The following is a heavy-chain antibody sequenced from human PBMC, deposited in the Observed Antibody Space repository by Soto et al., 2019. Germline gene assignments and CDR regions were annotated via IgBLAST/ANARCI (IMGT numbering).Heavy chain of an antibody. J-gene: IGHJ3*01. V-gene: IGHV1-18*04. CDR3: AKPNSVNYYDASGYHDAFDF. CDR1: GYTFTNYG. Sequence: ASVKVSCKASGYTFTNYGINWVRQAPGHGLEWMGWISAHNGNKRFAQKFQGRVTMTTDASTRTAYMELRNLRSDDTAVYYCAKPNSVNYYDASGYHDAFDFWGQGTMVTVSS. D-gene: IGHD3-22*01. CDR2: ISAHNGNK.